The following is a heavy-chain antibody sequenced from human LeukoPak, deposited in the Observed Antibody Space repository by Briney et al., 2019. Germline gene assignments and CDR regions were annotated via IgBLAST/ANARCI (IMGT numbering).Heavy chain of an antibody. V-gene: IGHV4-34*01. Sequence: SETLSLTCTVSGGSISSYYWSWIRQPPGKGLEWIGEINHSGSTNYNPSLKSRVTISVDTSKNQFSLKLSSVTAADTAVYYCARAVAGVYYFDYWGQGTLVTVSS. D-gene: IGHD6-19*01. CDR1: GGSISSYY. CDR2: INHSGST. J-gene: IGHJ4*02. CDR3: ARAVAGVYYFDY.